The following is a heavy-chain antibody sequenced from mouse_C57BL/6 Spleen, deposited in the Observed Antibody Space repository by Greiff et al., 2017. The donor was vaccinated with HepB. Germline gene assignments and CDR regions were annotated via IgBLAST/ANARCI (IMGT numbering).Heavy chain of an antibody. CDR1: GFTFSDYY. J-gene: IGHJ1*03. Sequence: EVQWVESEGGLVQPGSSMKLSCTASGFTFSDYYMAWVRQVPEKGLEWVANINYDGSSTYYLDSLKSRFIISRDNAKNILYLQMSSLKSEDTATYYCAREIGWYFDVWGTGTTVTVSS. CDR2: INYDGSST. CDR3: AREIGWYFDV. V-gene: IGHV5-16*01.